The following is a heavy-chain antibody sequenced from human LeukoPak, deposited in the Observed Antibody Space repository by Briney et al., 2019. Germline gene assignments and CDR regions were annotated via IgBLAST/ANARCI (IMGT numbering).Heavy chain of an antibody. CDR3: ARESRAARRFDD. J-gene: IGHJ4*02. V-gene: IGHV4-30-4*07. Sequence: SQTLSLTCAVSGGSISSGGYSWSWIRQPPGKGLEWIGYIYYSGSTNYNPSLKSRVTISVDTSKNQFSLKLSSVTAADTAVYYCARESRAARRFDDWGQGTLVTVSS. D-gene: IGHD5/OR15-5a*01. CDR1: GGSISSGGYS. CDR2: IYYSGST.